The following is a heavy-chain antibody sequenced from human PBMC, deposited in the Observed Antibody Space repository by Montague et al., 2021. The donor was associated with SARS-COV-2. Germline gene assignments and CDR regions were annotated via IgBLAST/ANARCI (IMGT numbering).Heavy chain of an antibody. D-gene: IGHD3-10*01. J-gene: IGHJ6*03. V-gene: IGHV4-39*01. Sequence: SETLSLTCNVSGGSVSSSPYYWGWIRQPPGRGLEWVGSISYSGRTYFSPSLTSRLTISVDSSENQFSLRLSSVTAADTAVYYCASSYYYGSGTYVYNYYRDVWGKGTTVTGCS. CDR2: ISYSGRT. CDR3: ASSYYYGSGTYVYNYYRDV. CDR1: GGSVSSSPYY.